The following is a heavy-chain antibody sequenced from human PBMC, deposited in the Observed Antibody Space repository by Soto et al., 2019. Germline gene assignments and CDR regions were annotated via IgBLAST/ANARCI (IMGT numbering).Heavy chain of an antibody. CDR2: IYYSGST. J-gene: IGHJ5*02. CDR3: ARDSPAAGAENWFDP. Sequence: SETLSLTCTVSGGSISSSSYYWGWIRQPPGKGLEWIGSIYYSGSTYYNPSLKSRVTISVDTSKNQFSLKLSSVTAADTAVYYCARDSPAAGAENWFDPWGQGTLVTVSS. D-gene: IGHD6-13*01. CDR1: GGSISSSSYY. V-gene: IGHV4-39*02.